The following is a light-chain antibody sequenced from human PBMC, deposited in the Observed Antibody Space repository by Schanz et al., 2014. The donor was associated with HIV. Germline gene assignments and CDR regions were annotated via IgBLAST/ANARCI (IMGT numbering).Light chain of an antibody. J-gene: IGKJ4*01. V-gene: IGKV3-15*01. CDR2: GAS. Sequence: EIVMTQSPGTLSVSPGERATLSCRASQTVSNNLAWYQQKPGQAPRLLIYGASTRVTGIPARFSGSGSGTEFTLTISSLQSEDFAVYYCQHLSSYPLTFGGGTKVEI. CDR1: QTVSNN. CDR3: QHLSSYPLT.